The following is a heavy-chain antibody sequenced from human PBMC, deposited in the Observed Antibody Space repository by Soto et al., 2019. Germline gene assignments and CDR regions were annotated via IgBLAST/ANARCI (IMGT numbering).Heavy chain of an antibody. Sequence: PGGSLRLSCISSGFTFRTYTMNWVRQAPGKGLERVSGIRGFSPYTFYAESVKGRFTISRDNAKNSLYLQMNSLRAEDTAVYYCARDRGYDAHDYYYNAMDVWGQGTTVTVSS. V-gene: IGHV3-21*01. CDR2: IRGFSPYT. CDR1: GFTFRTYT. D-gene: IGHD2-15*01. CDR3: ARDRGYDAHDYYYNAMDV. J-gene: IGHJ6*02.